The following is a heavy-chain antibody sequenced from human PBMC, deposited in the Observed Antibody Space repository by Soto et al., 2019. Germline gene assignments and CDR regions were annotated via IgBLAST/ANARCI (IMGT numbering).Heavy chain of an antibody. J-gene: IGHJ5*02. V-gene: IGHV3-23*01. CDR1: GFTFTRFA. CDR2: ISASGGTT. Sequence: GGSLRLSCAASGFTFTRFAMSWVRQAPGKGLEWVSTISASGGTTYYADSVKGRFTISRDNSKNTLYLQMNSLRVEDTALYYCAKDRAATGTANWFDPWGQGVRVTVAS. CDR3: AKDRAATGTANWFDP. D-gene: IGHD6-13*01.